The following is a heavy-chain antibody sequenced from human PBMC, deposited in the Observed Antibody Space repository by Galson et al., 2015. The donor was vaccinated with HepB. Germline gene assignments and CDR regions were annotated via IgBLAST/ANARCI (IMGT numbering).Heavy chain of an antibody. CDR1: GFTFSSYA. J-gene: IGHJ4*02. CDR3: VKDRRGFWSCYYLY. CDR2: ISSNGGST. V-gene: IGHV3-64D*06. Sequence: SLRLSCAASGFTFSSYAMHWVRQAPGQGLEWVSAISSNGGSTYYAGSVKGSFTITRDNSKNTMYLQMSSLRAEDTAVYYCVKDRRGFWSCYYLYWGQGTLVTVSS. D-gene: IGHD3-3*01.